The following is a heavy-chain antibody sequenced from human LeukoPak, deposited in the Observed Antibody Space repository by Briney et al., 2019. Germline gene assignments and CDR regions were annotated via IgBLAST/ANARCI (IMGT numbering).Heavy chain of an antibody. V-gene: IGHV4-61*01. CDR1: GGSVSSVSYY. Sequence: SETLSLTCTGSGGSVSSVSYYWSWIRQPPGKGLEWIGYIYYSGSTNYNPSLKSRVTMSVDTSKNQFSLRLSSVTAADTAVYYCARDRYTINWLDPWGQGTLVTVYS. J-gene: IGHJ5*02. CDR3: ARDRYTINWLDP. D-gene: IGHD2-2*02. CDR2: IYYSGST.